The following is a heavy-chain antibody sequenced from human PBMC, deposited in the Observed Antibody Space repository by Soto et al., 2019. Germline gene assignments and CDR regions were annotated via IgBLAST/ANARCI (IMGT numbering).Heavy chain of an antibody. CDR2: ISYDGSNK. V-gene: IGHV3-30*18. Sequence: GGSLRLSCAASGFTFSSYGMHWVRQAPGKGLEWVAVISYDGSNKYYADSVKGRFTISRDNSKNTLYLQMNSLRAEDTAVYYWAKGSYFLLVPAVKTPWGGSYYYGRDVGGKGTRVTVPS. D-gene: IGHD2-2*01. J-gene: IGHJ6*04. CDR1: GFTFSSYG. CDR3: AKGSYFLLVPAVKTPWGGSYYYGRDV.